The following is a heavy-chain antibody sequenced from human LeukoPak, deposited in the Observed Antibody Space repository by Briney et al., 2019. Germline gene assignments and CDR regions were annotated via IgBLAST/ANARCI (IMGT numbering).Heavy chain of an antibody. J-gene: IGHJ4*02. Sequence: GGSLRLSCAASGFTFSSYSMNWVRQAPGKGLEWVSSISSSSSYIYYADSVKGRFTISRDNAKNSLYLQMNSRRAEDTAVYYCARDLIATAGTSPDYWGQGTLVTVSS. V-gene: IGHV3-21*01. D-gene: IGHD6-13*01. CDR1: GFTFSSYS. CDR2: ISSSSSYI. CDR3: ARDLIATAGTSPDY.